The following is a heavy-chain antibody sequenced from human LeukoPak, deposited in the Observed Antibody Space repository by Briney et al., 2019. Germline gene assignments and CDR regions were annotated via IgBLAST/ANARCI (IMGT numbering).Heavy chain of an antibody. D-gene: IGHD3-3*01. J-gene: IGHJ4*02. CDR3: AKEGDGYYDFWSGYYANRYFDY. CDR2: ISGCCGST. Sequence: GGSLRLSCAASGFTFSSYAMSWVHQAPGKGLEWVSAISGCCGSTYYADSVKGRFPISRDNPKNTLYLQLNSLRAEDTAVYYCAKEGDGYYDFWSGYYANRYFDYWGQGTLVTVSS. V-gene: IGHV3-23*01. CDR1: GFTFSSYA.